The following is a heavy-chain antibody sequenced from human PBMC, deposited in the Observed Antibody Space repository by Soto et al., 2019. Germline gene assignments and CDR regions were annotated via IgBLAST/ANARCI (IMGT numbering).Heavy chain of an antibody. V-gene: IGHV3-21*01. Sequence: GGSLRLSCAASGFTFSSYSMNWVRQAPGKGLEWVSSISSSSSYIYYADSVKGRFTISRDNAKNSLYLQMNSLRAEDTAVYYCARASYDFWSGYYTQNLDDPFDYWGQGTLVTVSS. J-gene: IGHJ4*02. D-gene: IGHD3-3*01. CDR1: GFTFSSYS. CDR2: ISSSSSYI. CDR3: ARASYDFWSGYYTQNLDDPFDY.